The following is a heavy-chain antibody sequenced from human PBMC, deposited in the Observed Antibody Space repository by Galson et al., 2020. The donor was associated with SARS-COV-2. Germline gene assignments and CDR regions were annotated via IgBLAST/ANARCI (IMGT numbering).Heavy chain of an antibody. Sequence: ASVKVSPRAPGYTLTGYHNNWLLQANGQGPERLGWMNPNSVLPDYAQKFQDRVTLTRDTPISTAYMELSSLRSKHTAVYYCARGVECTDGVCSVNWFDPWGQGTLVTVSS. D-gene: IGHD2-8*01. CDR1: GYTLTGYH. CDR3: ARGVECTDGVCSVNWFDP. J-gene: IGHJ5*02. CDR2: MNPNSVLP. V-gene: IGHV1-8*01.